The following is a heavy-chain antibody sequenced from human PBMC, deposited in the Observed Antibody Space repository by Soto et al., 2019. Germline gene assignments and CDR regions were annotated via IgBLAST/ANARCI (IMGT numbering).Heavy chain of an antibody. V-gene: IGHV4-30-4*01. CDR1: GGSISNRDYY. D-gene: IGHD2-2*01. J-gene: IGHJ6*02. CDR2: IYYSGNT. CDR3: ARDGVLPAQNPYYYGVDV. Sequence: PSETLSLTCTLSGGSISNRDYYWTWIRQPPGKGLEWIGYIYYSGNTYYNPSLKSRVTISVDTSKNQFSLKLSSVIAADTAVYYCARDGVLPAQNPYYYGVDVWGQGTTVTVSS.